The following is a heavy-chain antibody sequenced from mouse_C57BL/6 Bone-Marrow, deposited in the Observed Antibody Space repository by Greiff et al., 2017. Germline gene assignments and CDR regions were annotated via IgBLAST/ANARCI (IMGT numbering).Heavy chain of an antibody. CDR2: IHPNSGST. CDR3: ARNAYYSNWDY. Sequence: VQLQQPGADLVKPGASVKLSCKASGYTFTSYWMHWVKQRPGQGLEWIGMIHPNSGSTNYNEKFKSKATLTVDKSSSTAYMQLSSLTSEDSAVYYCARNAYYSNWDYWGQGTTLTVSS. CDR1: GYTFTSYW. V-gene: IGHV1-64*01. J-gene: IGHJ2*01. D-gene: IGHD2-5*01.